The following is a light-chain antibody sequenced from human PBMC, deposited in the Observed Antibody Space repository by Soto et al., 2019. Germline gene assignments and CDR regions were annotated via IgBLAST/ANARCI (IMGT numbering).Light chain of an antibody. J-gene: IGLJ1*01. CDR1: SSDVGGYKY. Sequence: QPVLTQPASVSGSPGQSITITCTGTSSDVGGYKYVSWYQQHPGKAPKVMIYEVSNRPSGVSNRFSGSKSGNTASLTISGLQAEDEADYYCTSYTSSSTYVFGTGTKLTVL. V-gene: IGLV2-14*01. CDR3: TSYTSSSTYV. CDR2: EVS.